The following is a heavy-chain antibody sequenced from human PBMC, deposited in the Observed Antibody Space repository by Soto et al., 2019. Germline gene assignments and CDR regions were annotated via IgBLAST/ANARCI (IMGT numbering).Heavy chain of an antibody. D-gene: IGHD3-22*01. CDR3: ARDAYYYDSSGYWTYYYYYYGMDV. V-gene: IGHV6-1*01. CDR2: TYYRSKWYN. Sequence: SQTLSLTCAISGDSVCSNSAAWNWIRQSPSRGLEWLGRTYYRSKWYNDYALSVKSRITINPDTSKNQFSLQLNSVTPEDTAVYYCARDAYYYDSSGYWTYYYYYYGMDVWGQGTTVTVSS. J-gene: IGHJ6*02. CDR1: GDSVCSNSAA.